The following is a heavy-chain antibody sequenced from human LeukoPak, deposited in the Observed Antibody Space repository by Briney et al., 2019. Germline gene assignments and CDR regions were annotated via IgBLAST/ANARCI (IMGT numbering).Heavy chain of an antibody. J-gene: IGHJ4*02. CDR3: ARDESMITFGGVIREYYFDY. V-gene: IGHV3-21*01. CDR2: ISSSSSYI. Sequence: GGSLRLSCAASGFTFSSYAMNWVRQAPGKGLEWVSSISSSSSYIYYADSVKGRFTISRDNAKNSLYLQMNSLRAEDTAVYYCARDESMITFGGVIREYYFDYWGQGTLVTVSS. CDR1: GFTFSSYA. D-gene: IGHD3-16*01.